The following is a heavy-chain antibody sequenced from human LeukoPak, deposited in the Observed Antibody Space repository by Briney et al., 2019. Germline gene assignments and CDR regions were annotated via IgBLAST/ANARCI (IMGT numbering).Heavy chain of an antibody. D-gene: IGHD3-10*01. CDR3: ARDGGSGIDY. CDR1: GFSLTTYG. Sequence: AGRSLRLSCAASGFSLTTYGTHWLRQAPGKGLEWVAVIWYDGSRKFYGDSVKGRFTVSRDTSENTTYLQMNTLRVDDTAVYYCARDGGSGIDYWGQGTLVTVSS. V-gene: IGHV3-33*01. J-gene: IGHJ4*02. CDR2: IWYDGSRK.